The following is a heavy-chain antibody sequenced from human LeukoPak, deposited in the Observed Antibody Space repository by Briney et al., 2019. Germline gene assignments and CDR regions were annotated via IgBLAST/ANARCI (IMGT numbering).Heavy chain of an antibody. J-gene: IGHJ6*03. Sequence: GGSLRLSCTASGFTFGDYAMSWVRQAPGKGLEWVANIKQDGSEKYYVDSVKGRFTISRDNAKNSLYLQMNSLRAEDTAVYYCARDSFVVVVAATQDYYYYYMDVWGKGTTVTVSS. D-gene: IGHD2-15*01. CDR2: IKQDGSEK. CDR3: ARDSFVVVVAATQDYYYYYMDV. CDR1: GFTFGDYA. V-gene: IGHV3-7*01.